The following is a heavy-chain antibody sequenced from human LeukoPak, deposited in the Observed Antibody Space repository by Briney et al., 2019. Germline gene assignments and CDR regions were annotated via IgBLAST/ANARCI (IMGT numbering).Heavy chain of an antibody. D-gene: IGHD3-9*01. CDR1: GYTFTDDH. CDR3: ARERFDGLDY. CDR2: VNPNSGGT. V-gene: IGHV1-2*02. J-gene: IGHJ4*02. Sequence: ASVKVSCKTSGYTFTDDHLHWVRQAPGQGLEWMGWVNPNSGGTKYAQKFEGRVTITRDTSISTAYMELRRLTSDDTAVYYCARERFDGLDYWGQGTLVTVSS.